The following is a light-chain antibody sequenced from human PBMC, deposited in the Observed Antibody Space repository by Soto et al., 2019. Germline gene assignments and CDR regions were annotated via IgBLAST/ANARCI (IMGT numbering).Light chain of an antibody. CDR3: QQRSSWPRVT. V-gene: IGKV3-11*01. CDR2: DAS. J-gene: IGKJ3*01. Sequence: EIVLTQSPATLSLSPGERATLSCRASQSVRNYLAWYQQKPGQAPRLLIYDASNRAAGIPAGFSGSGSGTDFTLTISSLEPEDFALYYCQQRSSWPRVTFGPGTKVDIK. CDR1: QSVRNY.